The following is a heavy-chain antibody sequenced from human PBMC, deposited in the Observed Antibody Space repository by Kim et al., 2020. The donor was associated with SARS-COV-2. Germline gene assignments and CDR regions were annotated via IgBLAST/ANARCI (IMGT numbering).Heavy chain of an antibody. Sequence: ASVKVSCKASGYTFTSYAMHWVRQAPGQRLEWMGWINAGNGNTKYSQKFQGRVTITRDTSASTAYMELSSLRSEDTAVYYCARGLVERRSYYYYGMDVWGQGTTVTVSS. V-gene: IGHV1-3*01. CDR3: ARGLVERRSYYYYGMDV. CDR1: GYTFTSYA. D-gene: IGHD1-1*01. CDR2: INAGNGNT. J-gene: IGHJ6*02.